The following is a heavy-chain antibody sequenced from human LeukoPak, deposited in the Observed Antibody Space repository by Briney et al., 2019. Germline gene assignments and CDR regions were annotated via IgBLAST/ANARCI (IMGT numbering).Heavy chain of an antibody. CDR3: ARGSSGRGTLIDY. CDR1: GFTFSSYG. J-gene: IGHJ4*02. CDR2: IWYDGSNK. V-gene: IGHV3-33*01. D-gene: IGHD6-19*01. Sequence: GGSLRLSCAASGFTFSSYGMHWVRQAPGEGLEWVAVIWYDGSNKYYADSVKGRFTISRDNSKNTLYLQMNSPRGEDTAVYYCARGSSGRGTLIDYWGQGTLVTVSS.